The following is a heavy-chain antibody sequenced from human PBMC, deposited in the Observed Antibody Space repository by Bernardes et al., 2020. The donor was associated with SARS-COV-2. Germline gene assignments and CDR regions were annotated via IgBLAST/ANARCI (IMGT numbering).Heavy chain of an antibody. D-gene: IGHD3-3*01. CDR1: GFTFRNYW. Sequence: VGSLILSCAASGFTFRNYWMHWVRQAPGQGLLWVSRINTDGTTTSYADSVKGRFTISRDNAKNTLYLHMNSLSAEDTAVYYCARGGVDPFDYWGQGTLVTVSS. CDR2: INTDGTTT. J-gene: IGHJ4*02. V-gene: IGHV3-74*01. CDR3: ARGGVDPFDY.